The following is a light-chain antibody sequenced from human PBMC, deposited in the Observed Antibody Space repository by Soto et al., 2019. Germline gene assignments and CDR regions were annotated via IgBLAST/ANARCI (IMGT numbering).Light chain of an antibody. J-gene: IGKJ1*01. CDR2: LGS. Sequence: DIVLTQSPLALPVTPGEPASISCRSSQSLLHSNGYNYLDWYLQKPEQSPQLLIFLGSNRASGVPDRFSGSGSGTDFTLKISRVEAEDVGVYYCMQALQTRTFGQGTKMEI. CDR3: MQALQTRT. CDR1: QSLLHSNGYNY. V-gene: IGKV2-28*01.